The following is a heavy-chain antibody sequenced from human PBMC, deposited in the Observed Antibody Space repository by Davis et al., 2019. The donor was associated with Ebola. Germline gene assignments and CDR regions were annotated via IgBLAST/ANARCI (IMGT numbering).Heavy chain of an antibody. CDR3: ARDDGGMDV. D-gene: IGHD5-24*01. J-gene: IGHJ6*02. CDR2: VHYSGST. Sequence: PGGSLRLSCTVSGGSISSHYWSWIRQPPGKGLEWIGYVHYSGSTKYNPSLKSRVTISLDTSKNQFSLTLSSVTAADTAVYYCARDDGGMDVWGQGTTVTVSS. CDR1: GGSISSHY. V-gene: IGHV4-59*11.